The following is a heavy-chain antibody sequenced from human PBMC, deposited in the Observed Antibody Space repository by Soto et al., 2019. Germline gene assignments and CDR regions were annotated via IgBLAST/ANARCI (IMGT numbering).Heavy chain of an antibody. CDR2: VYFSGST. J-gene: IGHJ5*02. Sequence: PSETLSLTCSVSGDSVSSGDYYWSWIRQPPGKGLEWIGHVYFSGSTNYIPSLKSRLTMSVDTAKNQFPLKLSSVTAADTAVYYCAREKPYYYDSSGGYWFDPWGQGTLVTVSS. CDR3: AREKPYYYDSSGGYWFDP. CDR1: GDSVSSGDYY. V-gene: IGHV4-61*08. D-gene: IGHD3-22*01.